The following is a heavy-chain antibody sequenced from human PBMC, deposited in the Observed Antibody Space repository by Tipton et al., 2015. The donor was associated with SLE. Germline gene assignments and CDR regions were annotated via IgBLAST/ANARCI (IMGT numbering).Heavy chain of an antibody. Sequence: SLRLSCAASGFTFSSYAMHWVRQAPGKGLEWVAVISYDGSNKYYADSVRGRFTISRDNAKNSLYLQMNSLRAEDTAVYYCVRDRTSLLGHCRSTRCYTHASDVWGQGTMVTVSS. CDR3: VRDRTSLLGHCRSTRCYTHASDV. V-gene: IGHV3-30*04. D-gene: IGHD2-2*02. CDR2: ISYDGSNK. CDR1: GFTFSSYA. J-gene: IGHJ3*01.